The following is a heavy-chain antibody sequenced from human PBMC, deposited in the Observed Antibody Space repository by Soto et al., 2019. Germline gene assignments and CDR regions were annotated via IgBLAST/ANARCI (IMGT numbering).Heavy chain of an antibody. CDR2: IYYSGST. D-gene: IGHD3-3*01. V-gene: IGHV4-59*08. J-gene: IGHJ4*02. CDR3: ARAPVGLDTISYFDY. Sequence: SETLSLTCTVSGGSISSYYWSWIRQPPGKGLEWIGYIYYSGSTNYNPSLKSRMHMSLDATRNHYSLRLTSVTAADTAVYFCARAPVGLDTISYFDYWGQGKLVTVSS. CDR1: GGSISSYY.